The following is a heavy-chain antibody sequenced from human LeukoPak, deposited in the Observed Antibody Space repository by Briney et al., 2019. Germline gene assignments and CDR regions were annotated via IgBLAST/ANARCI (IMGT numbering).Heavy chain of an antibody. CDR3: ARWVSGGSCYDY. CDR2: IYYSGST. J-gene: IGHJ4*02. D-gene: IGHD2-15*01. V-gene: IGHV4-39*01. CDR1: GGSISSSSYY. Sequence: SETLSLTCTVSGGSISSSSYYWGWIRQPPGKGLEWIGSIYYSGSTYYNPSLKSRVTISVDTSKNQFSLKLSSVTAADTAEYYCARWVSGGSCYDYWGQGTLVTVSS.